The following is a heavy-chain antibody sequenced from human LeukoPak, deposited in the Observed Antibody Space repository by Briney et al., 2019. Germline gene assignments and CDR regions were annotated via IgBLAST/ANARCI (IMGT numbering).Heavy chain of an antibody. V-gene: IGHV3-23*01. CDR3: AKGGEMATITDFDY. D-gene: IGHD5-24*01. CDR1: GFTFDDYG. CDR2: LSGSTGST. J-gene: IGHJ4*02. Sequence: GGSLRLSCAASGFTFDDYGMSWVRQAPGKGLEWVSSLSGSTGSTYYADSVKGRFTISRDKSENTLYLQMNSLGAEDTAVYYCAKGGEMATITDFDYWGQGILVTVSS.